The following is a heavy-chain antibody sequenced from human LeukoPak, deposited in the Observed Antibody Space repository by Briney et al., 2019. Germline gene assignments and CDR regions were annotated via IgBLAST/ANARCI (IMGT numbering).Heavy chain of an antibody. CDR2: IYTSGST. CDR3: ARSTGGYYTYYYYMDV. CDR1: GGSISSGGYY. D-gene: IGHD3-3*01. V-gene: IGHV4-61*02. J-gene: IGHJ6*03. Sequence: PSETLSLTCTVSGGSISSGGYYWSWIRQPAGKGLEWIGRIYTSGSTNYNPSLKSRVTISVDTSKNQFSLKLSSVTAADTAVYYCARSTGGYYTYYYYMDVWGKGTTVTVSS.